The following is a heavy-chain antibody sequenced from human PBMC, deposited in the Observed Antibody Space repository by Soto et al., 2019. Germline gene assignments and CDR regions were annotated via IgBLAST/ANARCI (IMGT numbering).Heavy chain of an antibody. D-gene: IGHD1-26*01. Sequence: GGSLRLSCAASGFTFSSYAMSWVRQAPGEGLEWVSAISGSGGSTYYADSVKGRFTISRDNSKNTLYLQMNSLRAEDTAVYYCAKVGVGATTSVPFDAFDIWGQGTMVTVSS. CDR3: AKVGVGATTSVPFDAFDI. CDR2: ISGSGGST. V-gene: IGHV3-23*01. J-gene: IGHJ3*02. CDR1: GFTFSSYA.